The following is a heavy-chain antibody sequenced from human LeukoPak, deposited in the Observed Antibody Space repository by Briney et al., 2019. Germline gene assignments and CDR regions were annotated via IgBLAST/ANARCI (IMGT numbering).Heavy chain of an antibody. D-gene: IGHD2-2*01. V-gene: IGHV3-66*01. Sequence: TGGSLRLSCAASGFTVSSNYMTWVRQAPGKGLEWVSVIYSGGSTYYADSVKGRFTISRDNSKNTLYLQMVSLRAEDTAVYYCARDVFGSEYPFDFWGQGTLVTVSS. CDR1: GFTVSSNY. CDR3: ARDVFGSEYPFDF. J-gene: IGHJ4*02. CDR2: IYSGGST.